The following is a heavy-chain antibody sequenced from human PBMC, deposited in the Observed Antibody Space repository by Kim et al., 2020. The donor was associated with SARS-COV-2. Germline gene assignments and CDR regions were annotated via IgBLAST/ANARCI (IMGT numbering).Heavy chain of an antibody. V-gene: IGHV3-11*06. J-gene: IGHJ4*02. CDR3: AREKSSGYYVSFDY. Sequence: ADSEKGRFTISRDNAKNSLYLQMNSLRAEATAVYYCAREKSSGYYVSFDYWGQGTLVTVSS. D-gene: IGHD3-22*01.